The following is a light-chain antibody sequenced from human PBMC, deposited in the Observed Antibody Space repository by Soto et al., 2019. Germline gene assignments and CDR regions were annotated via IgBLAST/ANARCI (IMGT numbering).Light chain of an antibody. CDR1: SSDVGAYNY. V-gene: IGLV2-14*01. CDR2: EVS. CDR3: SSFTSTNNYV. J-gene: IGLJ1*01. Sequence: QSALTQPASVSGSPGQSITISCTGTSSDVGAYNYISWYQQYPGTAPKIMIYEVSSRPSGVSHRFSGSKSGNTASLTISGLQPEDEADYYCSSFTSTNNYVFGTGTKVTVL.